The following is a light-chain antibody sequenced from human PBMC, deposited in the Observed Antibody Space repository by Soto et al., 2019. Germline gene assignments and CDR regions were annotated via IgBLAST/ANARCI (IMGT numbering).Light chain of an antibody. J-gene: IGKJ1*01. CDR2: DAS. CDR1: QSVSSF. Sequence: EIVLTQSPATLSLSPGESATLSCRASQSVSSFLAWYQQKPGQAPRLFIYDASNRATGIPARFSGSGSGTDFTLTISSLEPEDFAVYYCQQYGSSRTFGQGTKVDIK. V-gene: IGKV3-11*01. CDR3: QQYGSSRT.